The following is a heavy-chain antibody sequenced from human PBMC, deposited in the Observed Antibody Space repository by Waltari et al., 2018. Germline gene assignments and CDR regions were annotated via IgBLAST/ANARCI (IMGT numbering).Heavy chain of an antibody. CDR2: IYYSGST. D-gene: IGHD4-17*01. CDR3: AREGYGDNLLQAFDP. CDR1: GHPMWRRHDH. J-gene: IGHJ5*02. Sequence: LPLQESGRGLVKPSVTLTLTCTVSGHPMWRRHDHCGRSRRPPGKGLEWIGSIYYSGSTYYNPSLKSRFTISVDTSKNQFSLKLSTVTAADTAVYYCAREGYGDNLLQAFDPWGQGTLVTVSS. V-gene: IGHV4-39*07.